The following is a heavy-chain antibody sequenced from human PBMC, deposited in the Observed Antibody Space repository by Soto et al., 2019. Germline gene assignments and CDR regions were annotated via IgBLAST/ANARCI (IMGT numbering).Heavy chain of an antibody. J-gene: IGHJ6*02. CDR1: GYTFTSYG. Sequence: AGVKVSCKASGYTFTSYGISWVRQAPGQGLAWMGWISAYNGNTNYAQKLQGRVTMTTDTSTSTAYMELRSLRSDDTAVYYCAIYRGYSSSWYDYYYGIDAWGQGTPVTVSS. CDR3: AIYRGYSSSWYDYYYGIDA. CDR2: ISAYNGNT. V-gene: IGHV1-18*01. D-gene: IGHD6-13*01.